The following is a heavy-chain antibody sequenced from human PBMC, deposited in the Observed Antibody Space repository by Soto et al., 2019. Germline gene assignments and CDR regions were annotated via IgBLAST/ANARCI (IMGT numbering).Heavy chain of an antibody. V-gene: IGHV4-59*01. D-gene: IGHD6-13*01. CDR1: GGSISSYY. J-gene: IGHJ4*02. CDR3: ARVKGSSWYSGYYFDY. CDR2: IYYSGST. Sequence: PSETLSLTCTVSGGSISSYYWSWIRQPPGKGLEWIGYIYYSGSTNYNPSLKSRVTISVDTSKNQFSLKLSSVTAADTAVYYCARVKGSSWYSGYYFDYWGQGTRVTVSS.